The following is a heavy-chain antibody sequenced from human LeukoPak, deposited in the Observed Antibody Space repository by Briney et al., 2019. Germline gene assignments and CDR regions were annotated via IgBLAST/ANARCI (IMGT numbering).Heavy chain of an antibody. CDR3: AGGGYDYVWGSYRLRSFDY. D-gene: IGHD3-16*02. CDR1: GGSFSGYY. Sequence: PSETLSLTCAVYGGSFSGYYWSWIRQPPGKGLEWIGEINHSGSTNYNPSLKSRVTISVDTSKNQFSLKLSSVTAADTAVYYCAGGGYDYVWGSYRLRSFDYWGQGTLVTVSS. CDR2: INHSGST. J-gene: IGHJ4*02. V-gene: IGHV4-34*01.